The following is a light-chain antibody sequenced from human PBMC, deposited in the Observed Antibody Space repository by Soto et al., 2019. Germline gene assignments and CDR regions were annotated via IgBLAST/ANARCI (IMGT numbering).Light chain of an antibody. CDR3: QRYNRWPLS. Sequence: EILMTQSPATLSVSPGERATLSCRASQSVSRSLAWYRQKPGQAPRLLIYGASTSATGIPDRLSGSESGTEFTLSISRLQSDDLAFYYCQRYNRWPLSFRQGTKVEIK. CDR1: QSVSRS. CDR2: GAS. V-gene: IGKV3-15*01. J-gene: IGKJ1*01.